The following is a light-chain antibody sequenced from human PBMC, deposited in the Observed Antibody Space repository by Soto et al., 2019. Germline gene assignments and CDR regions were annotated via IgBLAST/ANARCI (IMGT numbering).Light chain of an antibody. CDR2: GAS. CDR3: QQYDDWPGLT. V-gene: IGKV3-15*01. CDR1: QSVSNK. Sequence: EIVMTQSPATLSVPPGEGATLSCRASQSVSNKLAWYQQKPGQAPRLLISGASTRATGIPGRFSGSGSGTEFTLTISSLQSEDFAFYYCQQYDDWPGLTFGGGTKVEIK. J-gene: IGKJ4*01.